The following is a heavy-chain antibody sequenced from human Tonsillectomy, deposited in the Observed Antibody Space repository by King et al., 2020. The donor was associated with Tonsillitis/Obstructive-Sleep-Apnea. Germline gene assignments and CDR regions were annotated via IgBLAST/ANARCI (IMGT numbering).Heavy chain of an antibody. Sequence: VQLQQWGAGLLKPSETLSLTCGVYGGSFSGYYWTWIRQTPDKGLEWIGEIDHSGSTNSNPSLKSRVTVSVDTSKNQFSLNLNSVTAADTAVYYCAGGSDEHDWAFDYWGQGTLVTVSS. J-gene: IGHJ4*02. CDR3: AGGSDEHDWAFDY. CDR1: GGSFSGYY. D-gene: IGHD3-9*01. CDR2: IDHSGST. V-gene: IGHV4-34*01.